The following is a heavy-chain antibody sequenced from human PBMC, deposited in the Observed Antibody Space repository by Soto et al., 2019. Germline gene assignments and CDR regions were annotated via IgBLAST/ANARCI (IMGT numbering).Heavy chain of an antibody. V-gene: IGHV4-31*03. CDR3: SRDPSIADFYGMDV. D-gene: IGHD6-13*01. CDR2: IYYSGST. CDR1: GGSISSGGNY. Sequence: SETLSLTCSVSGGSISSGGNYWNWIRQHPGKGLEWIGYIYYSGSTYYNPSLKSRVTISVDTSKNQFSLKLSSVTAADTAVYYCSRDPSIADFYGMDVWGQGTTVTVSS. J-gene: IGHJ6*02.